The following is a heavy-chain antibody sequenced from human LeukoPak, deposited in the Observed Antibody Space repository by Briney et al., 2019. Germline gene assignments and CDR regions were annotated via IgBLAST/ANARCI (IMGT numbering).Heavy chain of an antibody. D-gene: IGHD6-13*01. J-gene: IGHJ4*02. CDR3: ARGFREAAAGLYYFDY. Sequence: SETLSLTCTVSGGSISSYYWSWIRQPPGKGLEWIGYIYYSGSTNYNPSLKSRVTISVDTSKNQFSLKLSSVTAADTAVYYCARGFREAAAGLYYFDYWGQGTLVTVSS. CDR2: IYYSGST. CDR1: GGSISSYY. V-gene: IGHV4-59*01.